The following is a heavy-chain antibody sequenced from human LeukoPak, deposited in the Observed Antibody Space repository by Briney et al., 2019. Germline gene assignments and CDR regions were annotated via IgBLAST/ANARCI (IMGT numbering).Heavy chain of an antibody. V-gene: IGHV3-33*01. D-gene: IGHD1-26*01. CDR1: GFTFSTYG. CDR3: ARVAVGATLPDY. J-gene: IGHJ4*02. CDR2: IWYDGSNK. Sequence: GGSLRLSFAASGFTFSTYGIHWVRQAPGKGLEWVAVIWYDGSNKFYADSVKGRFTISRDNSKNTLYLQMNSLRAEDTAVYYCARVAVGATLPDYWGQGTLVTVSS.